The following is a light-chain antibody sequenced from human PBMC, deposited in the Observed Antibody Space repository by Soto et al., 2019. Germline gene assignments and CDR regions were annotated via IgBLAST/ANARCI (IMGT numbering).Light chain of an antibody. CDR3: QQYYSTPRT. V-gene: IGKV4-1*01. CDR2: WAS. CDR1: QSVLYSSNNKNY. J-gene: IGKJ1*01. Sequence: DIVMTQSPDSLAVSLGERATINCKSSQSVLYSSNNKNYLAWYQQKPGQPPKLIIYWASTRESGVPDRFSGSGSGTDVTLTISSLQAEDVAVYYCQQYYSTPRTFGQGTKVEIK.